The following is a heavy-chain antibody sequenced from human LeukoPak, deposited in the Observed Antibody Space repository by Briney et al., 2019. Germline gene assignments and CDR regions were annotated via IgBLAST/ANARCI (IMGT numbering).Heavy chain of an antibody. CDR2: INHSGST. D-gene: IGHD6-13*01. CDR1: GGSISSYY. V-gene: IGHV4-34*01. J-gene: IGHJ4*02. CDR3: AGQQPLAYIDY. Sequence: SETLSLTCTVSGGSISSYYWSWIRQPPGKGLEWIGEINHSGSTNYNPSLKSRVTISVDTSKNQLSLKLSSVTAADTAVYYCAGQQPLAYIDYWGQGTLVTVSS.